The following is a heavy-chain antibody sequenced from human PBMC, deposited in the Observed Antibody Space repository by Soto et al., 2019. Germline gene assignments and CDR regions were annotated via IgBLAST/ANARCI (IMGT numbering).Heavy chain of an antibody. V-gene: IGHV1-18*01. CDR3: ARGINYYHYYYYMDV. CDR2: ISAYNGNT. CDR1: GYTFTSYG. J-gene: IGHJ6*03. D-gene: IGHD3-10*01. Sequence: GASVKVSCKASGYTFTSYGISWVRQAPGQGLEWMGWISAYNGNTNYAQKLQGRVTMTTDTSTSTAYMELRSLRSDDTAVYYCARGINYYHYYYYMDVWGKGTTVTVSS.